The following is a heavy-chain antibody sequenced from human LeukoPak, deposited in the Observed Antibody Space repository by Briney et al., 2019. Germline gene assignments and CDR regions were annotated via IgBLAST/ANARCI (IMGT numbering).Heavy chain of an antibody. CDR2: ISWNGGSP. CDR1: GLTFADYG. Sequence: PGGSLRLSCAASGLTFADYGMNWVRPAPGGGGEWVSGISWNGGSPRYADSVMARFTISRDNAKNSLYLQMNSLRGEDTALYHCTRARSGKLLDYGMDVWGQGTTVTVSS. CDR3: TRARSGKLLDYGMDV. J-gene: IGHJ6*02. D-gene: IGHD2-15*01. V-gene: IGHV3-20*01.